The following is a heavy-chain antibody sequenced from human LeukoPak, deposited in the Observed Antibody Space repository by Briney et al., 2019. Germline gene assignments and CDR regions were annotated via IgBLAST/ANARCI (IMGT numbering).Heavy chain of an antibody. CDR2: ISDSGNT. V-gene: IGHV3-23*01. J-gene: IGHJ4*02. Sequence: GGSLRLSCAASGFTLSSYAMSWVRRAPGKGLEWVSAISDSGNTYHADSVKGRFTISRDNAKNSLYLQMNSLRAEDTAVYYCARHWETTDYWGQGTLVTVSS. CDR3: ARHWETTDY. D-gene: IGHD1-26*01. CDR1: GFTLSSYA.